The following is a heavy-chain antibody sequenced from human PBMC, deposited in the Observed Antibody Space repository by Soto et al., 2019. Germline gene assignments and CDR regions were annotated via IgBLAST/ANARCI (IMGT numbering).Heavy chain of an antibody. CDR1: GYTFTRYG. V-gene: IGHV1-18*01. D-gene: IGHD3-16*01. CDR2: INTYNGNT. J-gene: IGHJ6*02. CDR3: AMVDVYVTPSPQDV. Sequence: QVQLVQSGAEVKNPGASVKVSCKASGYTFTRYGIGWARQAPGQGLEWMGWINTYNGNTNYAQNVQGRVTLTTDTSTSTAYMDLRSRRSNYTAIYYCAMVDVYVTPSPQDVWGQGTTVIVSS.